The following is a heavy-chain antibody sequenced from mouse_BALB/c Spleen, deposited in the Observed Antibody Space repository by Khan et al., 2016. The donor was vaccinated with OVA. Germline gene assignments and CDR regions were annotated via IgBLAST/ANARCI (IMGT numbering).Heavy chain of an antibody. CDR1: GYTFTSYY. CDR3: TRSGYGSFAY. CDR2: INPSNGGT. J-gene: IGHJ3*01. V-gene: IGHV1S81*02. Sequence: QVQLQQPGAELVKPGASVKLSCKASGYTFTSYYMYWVKQRPGQGLEWIGEINPSNGGTNCNEKFKSKATLTVDKSSSTVYMRLSSLTSEDSAVYYCTRSGYGSFAYWGQGTLVTVSA. D-gene: IGHD2-2*01.